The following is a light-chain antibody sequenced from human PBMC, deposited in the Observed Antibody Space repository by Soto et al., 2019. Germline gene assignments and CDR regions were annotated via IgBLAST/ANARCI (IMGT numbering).Light chain of an antibody. CDR2: KAS. J-gene: IGKJ1*01. CDR1: QSISSW. V-gene: IGKV1-5*03. CDR3: EQYNSYRA. Sequence: DIQMTQSPSTLSASVGDRVTITCRASQSISSWLAWYQQKPGKAPKLLIYKASSLESGVPSRFSGSGSGTEFTLTISSVKPDDFADYYCEQYNSYRAFGQGTKVEIK.